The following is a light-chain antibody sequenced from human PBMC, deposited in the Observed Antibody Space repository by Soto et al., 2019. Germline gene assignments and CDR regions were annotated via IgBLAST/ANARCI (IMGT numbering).Light chain of an antibody. CDR1: SCNIGAGYD. CDR2: GNS. Sequence: QSALTQPPSVSGAPGQWVTISCTGSSCNIGAGYDVHWYQQLPGKAPKLLIYGNSNRPSGVPDRFSGSKSGTSASLAITGLHAEDEADYYCQSYDSSLSGWVFGGGTKLTVL. J-gene: IGLJ3*02. V-gene: IGLV1-40*01. CDR3: QSYDSSLSGWV.